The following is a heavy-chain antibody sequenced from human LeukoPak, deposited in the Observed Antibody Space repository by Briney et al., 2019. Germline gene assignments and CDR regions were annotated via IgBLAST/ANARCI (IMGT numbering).Heavy chain of an antibody. J-gene: IGHJ3*02. D-gene: IGHD3-22*01. CDR2: ISAYNGNT. CDR3: AREYYYDSRAFDI. V-gene: IGHV1-18*01. Sequence: ASVKVSCKASVYTFTSYGISWVRQAPGQGLEWMGLISAYNGNTNYAQKLQGRVTMTTDTSTSTAYMELRSLRSDDTAVYYCAREYYYDSRAFDIWGQGTMVTVSS. CDR1: VYTFTSYG.